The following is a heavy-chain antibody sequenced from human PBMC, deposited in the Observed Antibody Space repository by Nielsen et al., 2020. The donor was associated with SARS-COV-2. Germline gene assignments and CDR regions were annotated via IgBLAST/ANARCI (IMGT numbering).Heavy chain of an antibody. D-gene: IGHD3-10*01. Sequence: GGSLRLSCAASGLTFDDYAMHWVRQAPGKGLEWVSGISWNSGSIGYADSVKGRFTISRDNAKNCLYLQMNSLRAEDTALYYCAKLPGSGSEFDYWGQGTLVTVSS. CDR1: GLTFDDYA. CDR2: ISWNSGSI. V-gene: IGHV3-9*01. CDR3: AKLPGSGSEFDY. J-gene: IGHJ4*01.